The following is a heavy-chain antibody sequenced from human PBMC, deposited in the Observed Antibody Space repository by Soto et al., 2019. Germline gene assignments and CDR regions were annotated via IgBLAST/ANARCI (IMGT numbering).Heavy chain of an antibody. J-gene: IGHJ3*02. CDR2: IYYSGST. V-gene: IGHV4-39*01. CDR1: GGSISSSSYY. Sequence: QLQLQESGPGLVKPSETLSLTCTVSGGSISSSSYYWGWIRQPPGKGLEWIGSIYYSGSTYYTPSLKSPVTISVDTSNNHYPLKMSSVASADAAVYYCARLPNPRFSGDYVWGDDAFDIWGQSTMVTVSS. D-gene: IGHD3-16*01. CDR3: ARLPNPRFSGDYVWGDDAFDI.